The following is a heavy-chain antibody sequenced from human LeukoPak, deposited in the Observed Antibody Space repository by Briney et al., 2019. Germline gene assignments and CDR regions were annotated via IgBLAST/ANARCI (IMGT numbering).Heavy chain of an antibody. CDR1: GGSISSYY. D-gene: IGHD2-21*01. V-gene: IGHV4-59*08. CDR2: IYYSGST. J-gene: IGHJ6*03. Sequence: SETLSLTCTVSGGSISSYYWSWIRQPPGKGLEWIGYIYYSGSTNYNPSLKSRVTISVDTSKNQFSLNLSSVTAADTAVYYCARQRFRAYFYYYMDVWGNGTTVTVSS. CDR3: ARQRFRAYFYYYMDV.